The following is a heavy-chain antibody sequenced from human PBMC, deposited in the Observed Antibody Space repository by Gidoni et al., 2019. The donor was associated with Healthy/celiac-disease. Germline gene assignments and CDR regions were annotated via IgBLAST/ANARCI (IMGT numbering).Heavy chain of an antibody. D-gene: IGHD5-18*01. CDR2: ISSSSSYT. CDR1: GVTFSDYD. Sequence: QVQLVESGGGLVKPGGSLRLSCAASGVTFSDYDMSWIRQAPGKGLEWVSYISSSSSYTNYADSVKGRFTISRDNAKNSLYLQMNSLRAEDTAVYYCARGEYSYGQFDYWGQGTLVTVSS. J-gene: IGHJ4*02. V-gene: IGHV3-11*06. CDR3: ARGEYSYGQFDY.